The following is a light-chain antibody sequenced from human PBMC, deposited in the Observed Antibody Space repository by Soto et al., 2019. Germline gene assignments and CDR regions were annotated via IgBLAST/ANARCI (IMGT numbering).Light chain of an antibody. V-gene: IGKV3D-20*02. CDR1: QSVSSSY. Sequence: EIGLTQSPGTLSLSPGERATLSCRASQSVSSSYLAWYQQKPGQAPRLLIYGASSRATGIPDRFSGSGSGTDFTLTISRLEPEDFAIYYCQQRSTWPAYTFGQGTKLEIK. CDR2: GAS. J-gene: IGKJ2*01. CDR3: QQRSTWPAYT.